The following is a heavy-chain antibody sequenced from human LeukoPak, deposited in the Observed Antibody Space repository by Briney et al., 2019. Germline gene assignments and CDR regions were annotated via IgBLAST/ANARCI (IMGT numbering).Heavy chain of an antibody. Sequence: SETLSLTCAVYGGSLSGYYWSWIRQPPGKGLEWIGEINHSGSTNYNPSLKSRVTISVDTSKNQFSLKLSSVTAADTAVYYCAETGRSGWYYFDYWGQGTLVTVSS. CDR3: AETGRSGWYYFDY. CDR1: GGSLSGYY. V-gene: IGHV4-34*01. CDR2: INHSGST. D-gene: IGHD6-19*01. J-gene: IGHJ4*02.